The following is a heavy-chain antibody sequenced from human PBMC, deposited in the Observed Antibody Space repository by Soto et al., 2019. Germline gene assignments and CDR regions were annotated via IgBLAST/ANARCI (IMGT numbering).Heavy chain of an antibody. CDR1: GDSINSDKYY. Sequence: QLQLQESGPGLVKPSETLSLTCSVSGDSINSDKYYWRWIRQPPGKGLEWIGSIYYRGNTYYNPSPPTRVTISLEKSQSQFSLKLTSVTAADSAVYFCARLEGLATISYYFDFWGQGALVTVSS. CDR3: ARLEGLATISYYFDF. J-gene: IGHJ4*02. D-gene: IGHD3-9*01. V-gene: IGHV4-39*01. CDR2: IYYRGNT.